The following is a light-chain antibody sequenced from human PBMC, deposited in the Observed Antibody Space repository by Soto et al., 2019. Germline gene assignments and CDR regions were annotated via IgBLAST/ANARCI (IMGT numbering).Light chain of an antibody. V-gene: IGKV1-5*03. CDR2: KAS. CDR3: QQYDTYTGA. J-gene: IGKJ1*01. CDR1: QSISTW. Sequence: DIQMTQSPSTLSASVGDRVTITCRASQSISTWLAWYQQKPGKAPKLLIYKASSSESGVPSRFSGSGFGTEFTLTISNLQPEDSATYCCQQYDTYTGAFGQGTKV.